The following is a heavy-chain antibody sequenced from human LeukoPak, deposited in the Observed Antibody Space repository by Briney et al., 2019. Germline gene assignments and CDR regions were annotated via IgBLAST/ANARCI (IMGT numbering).Heavy chain of an antibody. CDR1: GGSISSSSYY. D-gene: IGHD3-22*01. CDR2: IYYSGST. CDR3: AITYYYDSSGYRGSFDY. Sequence: SETLSLTCTVSGGSISSSSYYWGWIRQPPGKGLEWIGSIYYSGSTYYNPSLKSRVTISVDTSKNQFSLTLSSVTAADTAVYYCAITYYYDSSGYRGSFDYWGQGTLVTVSS. V-gene: IGHV4-39*01. J-gene: IGHJ4*02.